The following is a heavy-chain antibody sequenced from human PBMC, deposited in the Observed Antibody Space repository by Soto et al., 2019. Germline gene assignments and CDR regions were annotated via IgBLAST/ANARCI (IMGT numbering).Heavy chain of an antibody. D-gene: IGHD3-3*01. V-gene: IGHV4-34*01. CDR1: GGSFSGYY. J-gene: IGHJ6*02. CDR3: ARGSNVLRFLEWRIGPSTQTDSYGMDV. Sequence: SETLSLTCAVYGGSFSGYYWSWIRQPPGKGLEWIGEINQSGSTNYNPSLKSRVTISVDTSKNQFSLKLSSVTAADTAVYYCARGSNVLRFLEWRIGPSTQTDSYGMDVWGQGTTVTVS. CDR2: INQSGST.